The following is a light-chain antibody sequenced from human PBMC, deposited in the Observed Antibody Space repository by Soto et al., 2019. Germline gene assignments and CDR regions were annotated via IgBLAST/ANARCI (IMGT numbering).Light chain of an antibody. CDR3: QQYGTSVPIT. CDR1: QGFSSCY. Sequence: EIVLTQSPGTLSLSPGEKTNHSCRASQGFSSCYLAWYQQKPGQAPRLLIYGASSRAIGIPDRFIGSGSGTDFTLTISRLEPEDFAVYYCQQYGTSVPITFGQGTRLEIK. CDR2: GAS. J-gene: IGKJ5*01. V-gene: IGKV3-20*01.